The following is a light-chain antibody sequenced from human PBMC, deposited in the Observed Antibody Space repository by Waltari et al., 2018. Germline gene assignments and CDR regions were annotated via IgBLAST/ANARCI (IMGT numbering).Light chain of an antibody. J-gene: IGLJ2*01. V-gene: IGLV2-14*03. CDR1: SSDIGPYTY. CDR2: DVT. CDR3: SSYMDTTALEL. Sequence: QSALTQTASVSGSPGQSITISCTGTSSDIGPYTYVPWYQHHPGKAPKLIIFDVTNRPSGVSNRFSGSKSGNTASLIISGLQGEDEADYYCSSYMDTTALELFGGGTSLTVL.